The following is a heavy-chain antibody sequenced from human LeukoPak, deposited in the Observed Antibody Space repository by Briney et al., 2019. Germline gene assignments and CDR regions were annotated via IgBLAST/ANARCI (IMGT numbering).Heavy chain of an antibody. V-gene: IGHV4-59*01. Sequence: PSETLSLTCTVSGGPISSYYWSWIRQPPGKGLEWIGYIYYSGSTNYNPSLKSRVTISVDTSKNQFSLKLSSVTAADTAVYYCARGAGDYYGSGADTFDIWGQGTMVTVSS. J-gene: IGHJ3*02. CDR2: IYYSGST. CDR1: GGPISSYY. CDR3: ARGAGDYYGSGADTFDI. D-gene: IGHD3-10*01.